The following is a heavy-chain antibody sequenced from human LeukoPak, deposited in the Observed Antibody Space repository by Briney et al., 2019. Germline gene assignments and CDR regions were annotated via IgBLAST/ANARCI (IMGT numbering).Heavy chain of an antibody. CDR1: GHTFTGYY. CDR3: SREDY. Sequence: ASVKVSCKASGHTFTGYYLHWVRQAPGQGLEWVGWINPNSGDTYYAQKFQGRVTMTRDTSISTVYMELSRLRSDDTAVYFCSREDYWGQGTLVTVSS. CDR2: INPNSGDT. V-gene: IGHV1-2*02. J-gene: IGHJ4*02.